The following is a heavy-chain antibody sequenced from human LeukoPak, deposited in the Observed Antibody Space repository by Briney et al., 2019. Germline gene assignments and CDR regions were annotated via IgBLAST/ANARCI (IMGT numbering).Heavy chain of an antibody. CDR2: ISYDGSNK. Sequence: PGRSLRLSCAASGFTFSSYAMHWVRQAPGKGLEWVAVISYDGSNKYYADSVKGRFTISRDNSKNTLYLQMNSLRAEDTAVYYCAKDGGSYSPAEYFQHWGQGTLVTVSS. J-gene: IGHJ1*01. CDR3: AKDGGSYSPAEYFQH. V-gene: IGHV3-30-3*01. CDR1: GFTFSSYA. D-gene: IGHD1-26*01.